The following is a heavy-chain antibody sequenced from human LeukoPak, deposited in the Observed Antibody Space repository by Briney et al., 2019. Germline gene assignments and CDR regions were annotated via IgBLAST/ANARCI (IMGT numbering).Heavy chain of an antibody. J-gene: IGHJ4*02. V-gene: IGHV3-7*01. CDR2: IKNDGSEK. CDR1: GIVFRNYF. CDR3: ATDRGWRTSGYYLYYFEY. D-gene: IGHD3-3*01. Sequence: PGGSLRLSCAASGIVFRNYFMSWVRQAPGKGLEWVASIKNDGSEKYYVDSVRGRYTISRDNTKNSLYLQMSSLRAEDTAVYYCATDRGWRTSGYYLYYFEYWAREPWSPSPQ.